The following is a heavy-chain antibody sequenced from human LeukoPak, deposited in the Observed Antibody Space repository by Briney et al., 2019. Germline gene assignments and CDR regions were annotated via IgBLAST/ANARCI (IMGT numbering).Heavy chain of an antibody. CDR2: ISGSGGST. CDR1: GFTFSSYA. V-gene: IGHV3-23*01. D-gene: IGHD3-22*01. J-gene: IGHJ5*02. Sequence: GGSLRLSCAASGFTFSSYAMSWVRQAPGKGLEWVSAISGSGGSTYYADPVKGRFTISRDNSKNTLYLQMNSLRAEDTAVYYCAKDPYYYDSSGYYWEGNWFDPWGQGTLVTVSS. CDR3: AKDPYYYDSSGYYWEGNWFDP.